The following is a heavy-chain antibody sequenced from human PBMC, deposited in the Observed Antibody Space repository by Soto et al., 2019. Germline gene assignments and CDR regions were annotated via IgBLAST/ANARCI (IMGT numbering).Heavy chain of an antibody. V-gene: IGHV4-31*01. J-gene: IGHJ6*02. CDR3: AREAAAPYSYYGMDV. CDR2: IYYSGST. Sequence: QVQLQESGPGLVKPSQTLSLTCTVSGGSISSGGYFWSWIRQHPGKGLEWIGFIYYSGSTYYNPSLTSQVTISVDTSKNQFSLKLSSVTAADTAVYYCAREAAAPYSYYGMDVCGQGTTGTVSS. D-gene: IGHD6-13*01. CDR1: GGSISSGGYF.